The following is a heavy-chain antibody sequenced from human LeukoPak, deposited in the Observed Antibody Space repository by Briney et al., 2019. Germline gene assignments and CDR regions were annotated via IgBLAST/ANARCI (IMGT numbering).Heavy chain of an antibody. CDR2: IYSSGTT. Sequence: SETLSLTYSVSGDSISGYYWSWIRQPPGRGLEWLAYIYSSGTTNYNPSLKSRITLSVDTSKNQFSLKLSSVTAADTAVYYCARHYGSGSYPLDSWGQGTLVTVSS. J-gene: IGHJ4*02. CDR1: GDSISGYY. CDR3: ARHYGSGSYPLDS. V-gene: IGHV4-59*01. D-gene: IGHD3-10*01.